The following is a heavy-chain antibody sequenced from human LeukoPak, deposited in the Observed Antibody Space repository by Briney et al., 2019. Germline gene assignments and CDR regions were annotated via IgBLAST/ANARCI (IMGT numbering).Heavy chain of an antibody. CDR3: ARAQTRAFDI. Sequence: GGSLRLSCAASGFTVSSIHMSWVRQAPGKGLEWVSVIFSGGSTYYTDSVKGRFTISRDNSRNTLYLQMNSLRAEDTAIYYCARAQTRAFDIWGQGTMVTVSS. CDR1: GFTVSSIH. V-gene: IGHV3-53*01. CDR2: IFSGGST. J-gene: IGHJ3*02.